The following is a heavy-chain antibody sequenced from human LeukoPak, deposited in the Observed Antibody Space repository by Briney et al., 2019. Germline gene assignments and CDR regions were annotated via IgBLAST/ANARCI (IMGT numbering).Heavy chain of an antibody. CDR1: GFTFSSYE. Sequence: GGSLRLSCAASGFTFSSYEMNWVRQAPGKGLEWVSAIGGRDGGTYYADSVKGRFTVSRDDPKNTLYLQMNTLRVEGTAVYYCAKWGDYDILTGYYDSDYWGHGTLVTVSS. V-gene: IGHV3-23*01. CDR2: IGGRDGGT. CDR3: AKWGDYDILTGYYDSDY. J-gene: IGHJ4*01. D-gene: IGHD3-9*01.